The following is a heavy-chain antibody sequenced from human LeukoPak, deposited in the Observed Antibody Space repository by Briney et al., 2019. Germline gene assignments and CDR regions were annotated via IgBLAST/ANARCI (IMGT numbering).Heavy chain of an antibody. CDR1: GGSFSGYY. J-gene: IGHJ5*02. V-gene: IGHV4-34*01. CDR2: INHSGST. D-gene: IGHD3-3*01. Sequence: SETLSLTCAVYGGSFSGYYWSWIRQPPGKGLEWIGEINHSGSTNYNPSLKSRVTISVDTSKNQFSLKLSSVTAADTAVYYCARGYLPPTYYDFWSGYYTGIGGWFDPWGQGTLVTVSS. CDR3: ARGYLPPTYYDFWSGYYTGIGGWFDP.